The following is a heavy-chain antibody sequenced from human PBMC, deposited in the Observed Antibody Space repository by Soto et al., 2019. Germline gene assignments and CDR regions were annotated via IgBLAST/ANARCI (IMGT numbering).Heavy chain of an antibody. V-gene: IGHV3-30*04. CDR3: AGRSGSSDY. D-gene: IGHD3-10*01. Sequence: PGASLRLSCAASGFTFSNYTMHWVRQAPGKGLEWVALISYDEIDKYFADAVKGRFTISRDNSKNTLYLQMDSLRAEDTAVYYCAGRSGSSDYWGRGTLVTVSS. CDR1: GFTFSNYT. J-gene: IGHJ4*02. CDR2: ISYDEIDK.